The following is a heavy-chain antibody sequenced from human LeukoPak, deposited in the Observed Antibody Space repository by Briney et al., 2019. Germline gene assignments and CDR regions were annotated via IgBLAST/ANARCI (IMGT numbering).Heavy chain of an antibody. D-gene: IGHD6-13*01. CDR3: ARDRGIAAAGSHSAVY. Sequence: ASVKVSCKASGGTFSSYAISWVRQAPGQGLEWMGRIIPILGIANYAQKFQGRVTITADKSTSTAYMELSSLRSEDTAVYYCARDRGIAAAGSHSAVYWGQGTLVTVSS. CDR2: IIPILGIA. V-gene: IGHV1-69*04. CDR1: GGTFSSYA. J-gene: IGHJ4*02.